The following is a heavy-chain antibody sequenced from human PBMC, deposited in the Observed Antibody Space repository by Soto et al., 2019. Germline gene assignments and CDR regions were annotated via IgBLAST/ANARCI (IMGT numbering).Heavy chain of an antibody. V-gene: IGHV4-34*01. CDR1: VGSFRVYN. Sequence: QVQLQQWGAGLLKPSETLSLTCPVYVGSFRVYNGGWFRRPPGRGREGIGEINHSGSTNYNPSLKSRVTISVDTSKNQFSLKLSSVTAADTAVYYCARVFIFGPQAKKGYFDYWGQGTLVTVSS. J-gene: IGHJ4*02. CDR3: ARVFIFGPQAKKGYFDY. CDR2: INHSGST. D-gene: IGHD3-3*01.